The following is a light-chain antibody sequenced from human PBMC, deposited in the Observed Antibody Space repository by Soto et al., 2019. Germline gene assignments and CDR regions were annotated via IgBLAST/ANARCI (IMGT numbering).Light chain of an antibody. Sequence: DIEMTQSPSSLSASVGDRVTITCRASQDIRRSVGWYQQKPGKAPKLLIDSASNLPSGVPVRFSGSRSGTDLTLTISSLQPQDVGTYYCQNYDTFSLTFGGGTKVQI. V-gene: IGKV1-27*01. CDR2: SAS. J-gene: IGKJ4*01. CDR1: QDIRRS. CDR3: QNYDTFSLT.